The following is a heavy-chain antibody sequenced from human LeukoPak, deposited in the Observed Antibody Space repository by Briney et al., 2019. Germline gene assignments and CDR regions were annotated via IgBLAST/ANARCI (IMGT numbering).Heavy chain of an antibody. Sequence: TGGSLRLSCAASQIIFSDYGMHWVRQAPGKGLEWVSSISSSSSYIYYADSVKGRFTISRDNAKNSLYLQMNSLRAEDTAVYYCARDRGAADYWGQGTLVTVSS. CDR2: ISSSSSYI. J-gene: IGHJ4*02. CDR3: ARDRGAADY. V-gene: IGHV3-21*01. D-gene: IGHD2-15*01. CDR1: QIIFSDYG.